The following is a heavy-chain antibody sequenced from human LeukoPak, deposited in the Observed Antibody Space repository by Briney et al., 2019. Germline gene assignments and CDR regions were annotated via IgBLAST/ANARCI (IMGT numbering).Heavy chain of an antibody. Sequence: ASVKVSCKASGYTFTGYYMHWVRQAPGQGLEWMGWINPNSGGTNYAQKFQDRVTMTRDTSISTAYMELSRLRSDDTAVYYCARDRGELLPEYYFDYWGQGTLVTVSS. V-gene: IGHV1-2*02. CDR3: ARDRGELLPEYYFDY. CDR1: GYTFTGYY. CDR2: INPNSGGT. J-gene: IGHJ4*02. D-gene: IGHD1-26*01.